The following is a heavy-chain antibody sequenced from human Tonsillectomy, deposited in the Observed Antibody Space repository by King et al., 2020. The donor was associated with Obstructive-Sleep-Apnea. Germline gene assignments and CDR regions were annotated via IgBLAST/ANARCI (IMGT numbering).Heavy chain of an antibody. Sequence: HVPLQQWGAGLLKPSETLSLTCAVYGGSFRGYYWSWLRQPPGRGLEWIGAINHSGSTHYNPSLKRGATLSVDTPKNQFSRKLSSVTASDTAVYYCARGKGGVGATDFDYWGQGTLVTVSS. CDR2: INHSGST. CDR1: GGSFRGYY. V-gene: IGHV4-34*01. D-gene: IGHD1-26*01. CDR3: ARGKGGVGATDFDY. J-gene: IGHJ4*02.